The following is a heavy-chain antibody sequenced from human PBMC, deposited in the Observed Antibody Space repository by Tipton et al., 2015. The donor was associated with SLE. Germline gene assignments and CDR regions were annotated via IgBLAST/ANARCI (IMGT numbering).Heavy chain of an antibody. V-gene: IGHV4-59*01. CDR1: GGSISRYY. CDR3: ARDMGGPFDH. J-gene: IGHJ4*02. Sequence: TLSLTCTVSGGSISRYYWSWIRQSPGKGLEWIGYIYYSGSTKYNPSLKSRVAISVDTSKNHFSLRLTSVTAADTAVYYCARDMGGPFDHWGQGTLVTVSS. D-gene: IGHD3-16*01. CDR2: IYYSGST.